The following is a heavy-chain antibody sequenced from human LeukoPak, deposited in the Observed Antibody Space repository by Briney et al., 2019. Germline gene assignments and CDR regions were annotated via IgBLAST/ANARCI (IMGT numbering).Heavy chain of an antibody. J-gene: IGHJ4*02. CDR1: GGSISSSSYY. Sequence: SETLSLTCTVSGGSISSSSYYWGWIRQPPGKGLEWIGSIYYSGSTYYNPSLKSRVTISVDTSKNQFSLTLTSVTAADTAVYYCARGSYGSGTWGQGTLVTVSS. D-gene: IGHD3-10*01. V-gene: IGHV4-39*01. CDR3: ARGSYGSGT. CDR2: IYYSGST.